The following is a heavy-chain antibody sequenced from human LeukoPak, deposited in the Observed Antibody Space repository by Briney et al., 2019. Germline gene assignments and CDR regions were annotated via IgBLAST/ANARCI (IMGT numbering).Heavy chain of an antibody. CDR2: ISGSGGST. D-gene: IGHD3-16*02. Sequence: PGGSLRLSCTASGFTFNSYAMSWVRQAPGKGLEWVSGISGSGGSTYYADSVKGRFTISRANSRNTLFLQMNSLRAEDTAVYYCAKSLVGVIVTSLAYSGPGTRVTVS. CDR3: AKSLVGVIVTSLAY. V-gene: IGHV3-23*01. CDR1: GFTFNSYA. J-gene: IGHJ4*02.